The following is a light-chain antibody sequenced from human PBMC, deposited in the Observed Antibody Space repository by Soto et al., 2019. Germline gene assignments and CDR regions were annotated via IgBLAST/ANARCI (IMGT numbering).Light chain of an antibody. CDR1: QSVGSN. Sequence: EIVMTQSPATLSVSPGERVTLSCRASQSVGSNLAWYQQRPGQAPRLLIYGASTRATGIPARFXGSGSGTXXXXXXXXLQSEDFAVYYCQHCNNWSAFGQGTRLEIK. J-gene: IGKJ5*01. V-gene: IGKV3D-15*01. CDR3: QHCNNWSA. CDR2: GAS.